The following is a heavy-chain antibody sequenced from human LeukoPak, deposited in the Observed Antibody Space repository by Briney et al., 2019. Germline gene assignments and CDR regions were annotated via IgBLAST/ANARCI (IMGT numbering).Heavy chain of an antibody. J-gene: IGHJ4*02. Sequence: PSETLSLTCTVSGGSISSYYWSWIRQPLGKGLEWIGYIYYSGSTNYNPSLKSRVTISVDTSKNQFSLKLSSVTAADTAVYYCARLRLRLGFAIDYWGQGTLVTVSS. CDR3: ARLRLRLGFAIDY. CDR2: IYYSGST. CDR1: GGSISSYY. D-gene: IGHD6-25*01. V-gene: IGHV4-59*08.